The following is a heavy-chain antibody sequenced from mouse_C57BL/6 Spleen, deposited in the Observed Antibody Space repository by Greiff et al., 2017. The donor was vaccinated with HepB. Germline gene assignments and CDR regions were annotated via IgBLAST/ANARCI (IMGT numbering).Heavy chain of an antibody. CDR3: ARPDDYDFYYAMDY. CDR1: GFTFSDYG. D-gene: IGHD2-4*01. J-gene: IGHJ4*01. Sequence: EVKLVESGGGLVKPGGSLKLSCAASGFTFSDYGMHWVRQAPEKGLEWVAYISSGSSTIYYADTVKGRFTISRDNAKNTLFLQMTSLRSEDTAMYYCARPDDYDFYYAMDYWGQGTSVTVSS. V-gene: IGHV5-17*01. CDR2: ISSGSSTI.